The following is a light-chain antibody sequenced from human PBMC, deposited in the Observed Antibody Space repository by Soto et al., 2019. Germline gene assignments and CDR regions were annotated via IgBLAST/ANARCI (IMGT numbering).Light chain of an antibody. J-gene: IGLJ3*02. CDR2: GNS. V-gene: IGLV1-40*01. CDR3: QSYYSRLSWV. Sequence: QSVLTQPPSVSGAPGQRVTISCTGSSSNIGAGYDVHWYQQLPGTAPKLLIYGNSNRPSGVPDRFSGSKSGTSASLAITGLQAEDEADYYCQSYYSRLSWVFGGGTKLTVL. CDR1: SSNIGAGYD.